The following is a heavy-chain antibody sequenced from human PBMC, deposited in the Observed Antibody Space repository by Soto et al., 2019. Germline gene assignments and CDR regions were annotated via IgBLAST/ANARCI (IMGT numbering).Heavy chain of an antibody. CDR3: ARDGGRHSGGIDY. Sequence: QVQLVQSGAEVKKPGSSVNVSCKASGGTFSSYSINWVRQAPGQGLEWMGEIIPIFGTANYAQKVQGRVTITADESTSTAYMERSSLRSEDTAVYYCARDGGRHSGGIDYWGQGTLVTVSS. J-gene: IGHJ4*02. D-gene: IGHD1-26*01. V-gene: IGHV1-69*01. CDR2: IIPIFGTA. CDR1: GGTFSSYS.